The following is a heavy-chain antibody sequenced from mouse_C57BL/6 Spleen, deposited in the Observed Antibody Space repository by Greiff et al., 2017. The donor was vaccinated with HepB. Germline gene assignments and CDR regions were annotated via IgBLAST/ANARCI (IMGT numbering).Heavy chain of an antibody. V-gene: IGHV1-22*01. CDR1: GYTFTDYN. CDR2: INPNNGGT. Sequence: VQLQQSGPELVKPGASVKMSCKASGYTFTDYNMHWVKQSHGKSLEWIGYINPNNGGTSYNQKFKGQATLTVNKSSSTAYMELRSLTSEDSAVYYCARWTAQAWFAYWGQGTLVTVSA. CDR3: ARWTAQAWFAY. D-gene: IGHD3-2*02. J-gene: IGHJ3*01.